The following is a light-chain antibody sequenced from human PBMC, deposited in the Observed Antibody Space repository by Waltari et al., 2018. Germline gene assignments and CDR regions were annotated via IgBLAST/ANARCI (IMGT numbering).Light chain of an antibody. V-gene: IGLV2-8*01. CDR2: EVT. CDR1: NRDVGAYNY. Sequence: QSVLTQPPSATGPPGQSVTIPCTGPNRDVGAYNYVHWYQQHPGKVPKLLIYEVTKRPSGVPDRFSGSKSGNTASLTVSGLQADDEADYYCSSYAHNNHFVFGTGTKVTVL. J-gene: IGLJ1*01. CDR3: SSYAHNNHFV.